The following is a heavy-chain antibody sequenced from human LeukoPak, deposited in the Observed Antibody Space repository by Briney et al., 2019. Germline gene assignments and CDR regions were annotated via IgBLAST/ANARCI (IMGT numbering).Heavy chain of an antibody. CDR3: ARSSVYYDFWSGPYNYYMDV. J-gene: IGHJ6*03. Sequence: SETLSLTCAVSGGSFSDYYWSWIRQPPGKGLEWIGEINHSGSTNYNPSLKSRVTISVDTSKNQFSLKLSSVTAADTAVYYCARSSVYYDFWSGPYNYYMDVWGKGTTVTVSS. V-gene: IGHV4-34*01. CDR2: INHSGST. CDR1: GGSFSDYY. D-gene: IGHD3-3*01.